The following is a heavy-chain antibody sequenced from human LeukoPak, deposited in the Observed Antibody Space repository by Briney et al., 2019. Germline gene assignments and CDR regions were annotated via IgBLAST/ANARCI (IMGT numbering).Heavy chain of an antibody. D-gene: IGHD6-13*01. CDR2: IYTTSSHI. J-gene: IGHJ1*01. Sequence: GGSLRLSCATSGLSFSSYSMNWVRQAPGKGLEWVSSIYTTSSHIYYADSVKGRFTISRDNAKNSLYLQMNSLRAEDTAVYYCAKSHSSSATGIFQHWGQGTLVTVSS. CDR3: AKSHSSSATGIFQH. CDR1: GLSFSSYS. V-gene: IGHV3-21*04.